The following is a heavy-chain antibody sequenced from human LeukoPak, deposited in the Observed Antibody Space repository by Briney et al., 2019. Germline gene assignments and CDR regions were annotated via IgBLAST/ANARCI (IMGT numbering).Heavy chain of an antibody. V-gene: IGHV4-34*01. D-gene: IGHD6-13*01. CDR3: AREVHTSSCFDY. CDR2: INHSGST. J-gene: IGHJ4*02. Sequence: SETLSLTCAVYGGSFSGYYWSWIRQPPGKGLEWIGEINHSGSTNYNPSLKSRVTISVDTSKNQFSLKLSSVTAADTAVYYCAREVHTSSCFDYWGQGTLVTVSS. CDR1: GGSFSGYY.